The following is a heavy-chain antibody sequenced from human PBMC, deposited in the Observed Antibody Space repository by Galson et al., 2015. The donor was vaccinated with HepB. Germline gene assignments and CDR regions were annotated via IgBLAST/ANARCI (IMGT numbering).Heavy chain of an antibody. D-gene: IGHD2-2*02. Sequence: SVKVSCKASGYTFTGYYMHWVRQAPGQGLEWMGWINPNSGGTNYAQKFQGRVTMTRDTSISTAYMELSRLRSDDTAVYYCARVGCSSTSCYIVYYYGMDVWGQGTTVTVSS. CDR2: INPNSGGT. CDR3: ARVGCSSTSCYIVYYYGMDV. V-gene: IGHV1-2*02. CDR1: GYTFTGYY. J-gene: IGHJ6*02.